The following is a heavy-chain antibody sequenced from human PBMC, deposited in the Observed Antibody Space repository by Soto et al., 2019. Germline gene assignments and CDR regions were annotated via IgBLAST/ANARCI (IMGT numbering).Heavy chain of an antibody. V-gene: IGHV5-51*01. Sequence: PGESLKISCKGSGFSFSSYWIGWVRQMPGKGLEWMGLIFPGDSDTRYSPSFQGQVTISVDKSIDTAYLQWTSLKASDSAMYYCARRGAYNYDSSGYYAGYWGQGTLVTVSS. CDR3: ARRGAYNYDSSGYYAGY. CDR1: GFSFSSYW. CDR2: IFPGDSDT. D-gene: IGHD3-22*01. J-gene: IGHJ4*02.